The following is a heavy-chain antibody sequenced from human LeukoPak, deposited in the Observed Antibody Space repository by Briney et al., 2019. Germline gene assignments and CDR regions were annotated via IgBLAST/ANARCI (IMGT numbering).Heavy chain of an antibody. Sequence: PGGSLRLSCAASGFTFSTYAMSWVRQAPGKGLEWVSAISGSGGSTYQSDSVKGRFTISRDNSKNTLYLQMNSLRAEDTAVYYCARDGVRYYGLRGTLEDYWGQGTLVTVSS. D-gene: IGHD3-10*01. J-gene: IGHJ4*02. CDR1: GFTFSTYA. V-gene: IGHV3-23*01. CDR2: ISGSGGST. CDR3: ARDGVRYYGLRGTLEDY.